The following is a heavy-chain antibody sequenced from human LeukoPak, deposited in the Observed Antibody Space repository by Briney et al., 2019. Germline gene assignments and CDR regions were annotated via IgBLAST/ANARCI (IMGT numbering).Heavy chain of an antibody. J-gene: IGHJ4*02. CDR1: GDSMTTYY. V-gene: IGHV4-59*01. D-gene: IGHD6-13*01. Sequence: PSETLSLTCTVSGDSMTTYYYSWVRQSPEKGLEWIGCMFHSGNTVSSPSLKTRVTMSLDTSQKQFSLKLTSVTAADTAVYYCGRGAAPDYWGQGILVAVST. CDR3: GRGAAPDY. CDR2: MFHSGNT.